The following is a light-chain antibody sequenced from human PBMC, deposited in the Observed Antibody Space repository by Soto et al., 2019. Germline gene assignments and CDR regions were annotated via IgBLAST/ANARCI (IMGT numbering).Light chain of an antibody. CDR1: QTIRSY. CDR3: QQTYSTPPT. J-gene: IGKJ5*01. V-gene: IGKV1-39*01. Sequence: DIQMTQSPSSLSASVGDRVTITCRASQTIRSYLDWYQQKPGKAPNLLIYAASSLQSGVPSRFSGSGSGTDFTLTISSLQPEDFATYYCQQTYSTPPTFGQGTRLEIK. CDR2: AAS.